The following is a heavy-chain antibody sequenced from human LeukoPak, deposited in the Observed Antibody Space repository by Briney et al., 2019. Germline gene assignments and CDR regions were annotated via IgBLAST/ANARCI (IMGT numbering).Heavy chain of an antibody. CDR1: GFTFSSFT. CDR3: AEAPGDSSGNHYPNN. Sequence: GGSLRLSCAASGFTFSSFTMNWVRQAPGKGLEWVARISGSGDITYYADSVKGRFTISRDNSRNTLYLQMSSLRAEDTAVYYCAEAPGDSSGNHYPNNWGQGMLVTVSS. D-gene: IGHD3-22*01. V-gene: IGHV3-23*01. J-gene: IGHJ4*02. CDR2: ISGSGDIT.